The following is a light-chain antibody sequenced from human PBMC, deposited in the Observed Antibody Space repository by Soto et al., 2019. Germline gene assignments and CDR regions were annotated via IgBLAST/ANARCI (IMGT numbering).Light chain of an antibody. CDR2: GAS. Sequence: EIVMTQSPATLSVSPGERAILSCSASQSIRTNVAWYQQRPGQAPRLLIYGASTRATDIPARFSGSGSGTEFTLTISSLQSEDFAIYYCHQYNHWTSITFGQGTRLEF. CDR3: HQYNHWTSIT. J-gene: IGKJ5*01. CDR1: QSIRTN. V-gene: IGKV3-15*01.